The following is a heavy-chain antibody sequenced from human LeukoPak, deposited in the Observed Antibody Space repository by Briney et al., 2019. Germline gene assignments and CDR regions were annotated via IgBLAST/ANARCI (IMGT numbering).Heavy chain of an antibody. CDR3: ARFSGYSYGAPFDY. Sequence: GGSLRLSCAASGFTLSSNYMSWVRQAPGKGLEWVSVIYSGGSTYYADSAKGRFTISRDNSKNTLYLQMNSLRAEDTAVYYCARFSGYSYGAPFDYWGQGTLVTVSS. CDR1: GFTLSSNY. J-gene: IGHJ4*02. V-gene: IGHV3-53*01. CDR2: IYSGGST. D-gene: IGHD5-18*01.